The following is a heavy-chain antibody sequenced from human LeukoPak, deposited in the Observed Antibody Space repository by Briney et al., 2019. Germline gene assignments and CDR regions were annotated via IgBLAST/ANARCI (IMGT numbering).Heavy chain of an antibody. V-gene: IGHV3-7*01. D-gene: IGHD3-22*01. CDR3: ARSYYDSSGYYYEYYFDY. CDR2: IKQDGSEK. CDR1: GFTFSSYW. J-gene: IGHJ4*02. Sequence: GGSLRLSCAASGFTFSSYWMSWVRQAPGKGLEWVANIKQDGSEKYYVDSVKGRFTISRDNAKNSLYLQMNSLRAEDTVVYYCARSYYDSSGYYYEYYFDYWGQGTLVTVSS.